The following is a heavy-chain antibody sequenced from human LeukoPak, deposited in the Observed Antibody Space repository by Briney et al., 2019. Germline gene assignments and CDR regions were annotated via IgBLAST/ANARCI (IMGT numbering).Heavy chain of an antibody. D-gene: IGHD6-19*01. Sequence: SETLSLTCAVYGVSFSGYYWSWIRQPPGKGLEWIGEINHSGSTNYNPSLKSRVSISVDTSKNQFSLKLTSVTAADTAVYYCARGRSSGWFPFWYWGQGTLVTVSS. J-gene: IGHJ4*02. CDR1: GVSFSGYY. V-gene: IGHV4-34*01. CDR2: INHSGST. CDR3: ARGRSSGWFPFWY.